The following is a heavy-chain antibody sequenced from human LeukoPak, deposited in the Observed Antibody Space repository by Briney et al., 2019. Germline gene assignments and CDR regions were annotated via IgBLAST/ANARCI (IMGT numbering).Heavy chain of an antibody. CDR2: INHSGST. J-gene: IGHJ4*02. Sequence: PSETLSLTCAVYGGSFSGYYWSWIRQPPGKGLEWIGEINHSGSTNYNPSLKSRVTISVDTSKNQFSLKLSSVTAADMAVYYCARHPLPRWGFDYWGQGTLVTVSS. V-gene: IGHV4-34*01. CDR1: GGSFSGYY. CDR3: ARHPLPRWGFDY. D-gene: IGHD1-26*01.